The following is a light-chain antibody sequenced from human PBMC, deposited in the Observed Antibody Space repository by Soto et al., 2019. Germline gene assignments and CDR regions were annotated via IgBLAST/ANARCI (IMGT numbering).Light chain of an antibody. Sequence: DIQMTQSPSSLSASVGDRVTITCRASQTFSNYLYWYQQKPGKAPRLLIYMASTLQSGVPSRFSGSGSGTDFTLTISSLQPEDSAIYYCQQSYITPYTFGQGTKLEIK. V-gene: IGKV1-39*01. J-gene: IGKJ2*01. CDR1: QTFSNY. CDR3: QQSYITPYT. CDR2: MAS.